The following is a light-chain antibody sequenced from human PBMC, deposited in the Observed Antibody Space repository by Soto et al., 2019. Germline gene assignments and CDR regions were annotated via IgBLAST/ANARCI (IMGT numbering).Light chain of an antibody. Sequence: DIQMTQSPSSLSASVGDRVTMTCRASQSIASFLNWYQQKPGKAPKLLIYDASSVQSGVPSRLTGSGSGTDFTLTISSLQPEDFATYYCQQSYTTPITFGQGTRLEIK. CDR1: QSIASF. V-gene: IGKV1-39*01. CDR2: DAS. J-gene: IGKJ5*01. CDR3: QQSYTTPIT.